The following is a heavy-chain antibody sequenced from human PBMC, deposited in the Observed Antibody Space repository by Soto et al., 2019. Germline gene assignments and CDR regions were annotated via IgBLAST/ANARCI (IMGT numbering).Heavy chain of an antibody. D-gene: IGHD2-21*01. V-gene: IGHV4-30-4*01. J-gene: IGHJ3*02. CDR2: IYYSGIS. CDR1: GGSISSGDYY. Sequence: KTSETLSLTCTFAGGSISSGDYYGSWIRQPPGKVLECIGYIYYSGISYYNPSLKSRVTISVDTSKLQFSLKLSSVTAADTAVYYCASVFSISAPDAFDIWRQGTMVTFSS. CDR3: ASVFSISAPDAFDI.